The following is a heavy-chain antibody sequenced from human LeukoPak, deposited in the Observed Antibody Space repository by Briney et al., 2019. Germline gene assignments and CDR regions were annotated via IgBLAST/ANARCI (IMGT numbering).Heavy chain of an antibody. D-gene: IGHD5-24*01. J-gene: IGHJ4*02. CDR3: ARSRGWLQSHPLGY. CDR2: IYTSGST. CDR1: GGSISSGSYY. Sequence: PSQTLSLPYTVSGGSISSGSYYWSWIRQPAGKGLEWIGRIYTSGSTNYNPSLKSRVTLSVDTSKNQFSLKLSSVTAADTAVYYCARSRGWLQSHPLGYWGQGTLVTVSS. V-gene: IGHV4-61*02.